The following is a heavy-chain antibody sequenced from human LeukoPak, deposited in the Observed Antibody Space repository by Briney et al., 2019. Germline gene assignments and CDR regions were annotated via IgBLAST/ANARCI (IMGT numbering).Heavy chain of an antibody. V-gene: IGHV3-23*01. CDR1: GFTFSSYA. CDR3: AKAKSGWHLFDY. CDR2: ISGSGGIT. J-gene: IGHJ4*02. Sequence: PGGSLRLSCAASGFTFSSYAMSWVRQAPGKGLEWVSGISGSGGITNTADSVKGRSTTSRDNSKNTLHLQMNSLRAEDTAVYYCAKAKSGWHLFDYGGQGTLVTVSS. D-gene: IGHD6-19*01.